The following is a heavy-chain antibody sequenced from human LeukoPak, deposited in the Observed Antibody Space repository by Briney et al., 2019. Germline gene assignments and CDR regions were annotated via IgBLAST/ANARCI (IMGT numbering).Heavy chain of an antibody. V-gene: IGHV1-8*01. Sequence: ASVKVSFKASGYTFTSYDINWVRQAPGQGLELMGMMTPNSGNTGYAQKFQGRVTITTDESTSTAYMELSSLRSEDTAVYYCARGAYSSSWNVAEYFQHWGQGTLVTVSS. J-gene: IGHJ1*01. D-gene: IGHD6-13*01. CDR1: GYTFTSYD. CDR2: MTPNSGNT. CDR3: ARGAYSSSWNVAEYFQH.